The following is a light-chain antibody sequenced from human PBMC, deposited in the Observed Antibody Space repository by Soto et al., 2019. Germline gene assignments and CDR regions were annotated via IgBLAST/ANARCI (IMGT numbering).Light chain of an antibody. CDR2: ATS. Sequence: EIVLTQSPGTLSLSPGERDTLSCRASQSVPYNNLAWFQQKPGQAPRLLFHATSTRAVGIPDRFSGSGSGTDFTLAISRLESEDFAVYYCHQYGNSAYTFGQGTKLEMK. CDR1: QSVPYNN. V-gene: IGKV3-20*01. J-gene: IGKJ2*01. CDR3: HQYGNSAYT.